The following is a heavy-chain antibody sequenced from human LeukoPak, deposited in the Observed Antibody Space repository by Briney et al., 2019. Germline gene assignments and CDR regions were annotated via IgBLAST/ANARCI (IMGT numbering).Heavy chain of an antibody. CDR2: ISFSGHRR. Sequence: PGGSLRLSCVASGFTFSSYSLNWFRQAPGKGLEWVSYISFSGHRRVYADSVKGRFTISRDDAKKSLYLEMNSLRAEDTAVYYCVRDSDAGGDYTHADQWGQGTLVTVSP. CDR1: GFTFSSYS. J-gene: IGHJ5*02. D-gene: IGHD4-11*01. CDR3: VRDSDAGGDYTHADQ. V-gene: IGHV3-48*01.